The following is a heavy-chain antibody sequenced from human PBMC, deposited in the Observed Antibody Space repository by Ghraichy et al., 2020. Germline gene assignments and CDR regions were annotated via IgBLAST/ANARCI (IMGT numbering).Heavy chain of an antibody. V-gene: IGHV4-30-2*01. CDR3: PRALNYVGFDY. Sequence: SETLSLTCAVSGGAISSSAYSWTWVRQPPEKGLEWIAYVYYDGSTYYNPSLKSRVTISLDNSKNQFSLELTSVTAADTAVYYCPRALNYVGFDYWGQGTLVTVSS. J-gene: IGHJ4*02. CDR2: VYYDGST. D-gene: IGHD1-7*01. CDR1: GGAISSSAYS.